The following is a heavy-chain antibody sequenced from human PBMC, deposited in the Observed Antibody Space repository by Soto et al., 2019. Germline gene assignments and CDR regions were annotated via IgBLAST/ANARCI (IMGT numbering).Heavy chain of an antibody. V-gene: IGHV4-39*01. CDR1: GGSISSSSYY. D-gene: IGHD4-17*01. Sequence: QPQLQESGPGLVKPSETLSLTCTVSGGSISSSSYYWGWIRQPPGKGLEWIGSIYYSGSTYYNPSLKCRVPISVDTSKNQFSLKLSSVTAADTAVYYCARRVEDYGVEFDAFDIWGQGTMVTVSS. CDR3: ARRVEDYGVEFDAFDI. CDR2: IYYSGST. J-gene: IGHJ3*02.